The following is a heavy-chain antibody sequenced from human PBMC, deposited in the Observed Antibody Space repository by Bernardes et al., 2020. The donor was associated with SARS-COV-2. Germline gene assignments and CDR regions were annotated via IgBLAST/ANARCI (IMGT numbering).Heavy chain of an antibody. J-gene: IGHJ4*02. D-gene: IGHD3-22*01. CDR3: ARDRLEWFYDSSGVGY. V-gene: IGHV3-48*04. CDR1: GFTFNSYR. Sequence: GGSLRLSCAASGFTFNSYRMNWVRQAPGKGLEWVSYISASTRTIYYADSVKGRFTVSRDNAKDSLFLQMNSLRAEDTAVYYCARDRLEWFYDSSGVGYWGQGALVTVSS. CDR2: ISASTRTI.